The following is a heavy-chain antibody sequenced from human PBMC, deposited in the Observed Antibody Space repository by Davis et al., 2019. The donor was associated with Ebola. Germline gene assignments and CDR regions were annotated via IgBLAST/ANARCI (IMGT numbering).Heavy chain of an antibody. V-gene: IGHV1-46*01. CDR3: ARDRVSYHFDY. CDR1: GYTFTGYY. Sequence: AASVKVSCKASGYTFTGYYMHWVRQAPGQGLEWMGIINPSGGSTSYAQKFQGRVTMTRDTSTSTAYMELRSLRSDDTAVYYCARDRVSYHFDYWGQGTLVTVSS. J-gene: IGHJ4*02. D-gene: IGHD1-26*01. CDR2: INPSGGST.